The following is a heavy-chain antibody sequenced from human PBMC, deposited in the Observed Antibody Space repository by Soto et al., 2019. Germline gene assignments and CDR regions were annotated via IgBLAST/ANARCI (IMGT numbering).Heavy chain of an antibody. V-gene: IGHV4-61*01. CDR3: ARGTKSGYSYGYIDY. Sequence: PSETLSLTCTVSGGSVSSGSYSWSWIRQPPGKGLEWIGYIYYSGSTNYNPSLKSRVTISVDTSKNQFSLKLSSVTAADTAVYYCARGTKSGYSYGYIDYWGQGTLVTVSS. D-gene: IGHD5-18*01. CDR2: IYYSGST. J-gene: IGHJ4*02. CDR1: GGSVSSGSYS.